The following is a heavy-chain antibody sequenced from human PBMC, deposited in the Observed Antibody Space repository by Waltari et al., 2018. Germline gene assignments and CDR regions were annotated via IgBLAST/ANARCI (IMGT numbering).Heavy chain of an antibody. J-gene: IGHJ5*02. Sequence: EMLLVESGGGLVQPGGSLRLSCVGSGFTFSDYYIDWVRQAPGKGLGVVGRIKNSGQRYTTDFAASVKGRFTITRDDSQGSMYLHMNSLKTDDTAVYYCCRENWGKFDPWGQGTLVTVSS. V-gene: IGHV3-72*01. D-gene: IGHD3-16*01. CDR1: GFTFSDYY. CDR2: IKNSGQRYTT. CDR3: CRENWGKFDP.